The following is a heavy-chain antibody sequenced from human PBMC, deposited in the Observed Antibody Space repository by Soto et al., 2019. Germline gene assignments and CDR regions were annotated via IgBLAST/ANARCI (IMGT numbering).Heavy chain of an antibody. CDR3: AKGWEPQNEADAFDI. CDR2: ISGSGGST. CDR1: GFTFSSYA. D-gene: IGHD1-26*01. Sequence: GGSLRLSCAASGFTFSSYAMSWVRQAPGKWLEWVSAISGSGGSTYYADSVKGRFTISRDNSKNTLYLQMNSLRAEDTAVYYCAKGWEPQNEADAFDIWGQGTMVTVSS. J-gene: IGHJ3*02. V-gene: IGHV3-23*01.